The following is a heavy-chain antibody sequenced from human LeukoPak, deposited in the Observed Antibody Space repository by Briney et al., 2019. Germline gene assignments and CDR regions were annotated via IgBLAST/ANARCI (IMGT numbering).Heavy chain of an antibody. D-gene: IGHD3-9*01. CDR1: GGTFRSYA. CDR3: ARVWDILTGDEFDY. Sequence: ASVKVSCKASGGTFRSYAITWVRQAPGQGLEWMGWISAYNGNTNYAQMLQGRLAMTTDTSTSTAYMELRSLRSDDTAVYYCARVWDILTGDEFDYWGQGTLVTVSS. J-gene: IGHJ4*02. CDR2: ISAYNGNT. V-gene: IGHV1-18*01.